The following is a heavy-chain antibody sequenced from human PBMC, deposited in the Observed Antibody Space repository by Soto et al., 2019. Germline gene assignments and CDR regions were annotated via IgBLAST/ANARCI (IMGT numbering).Heavy chain of an antibody. CDR3: ARAIVVVPGSGWDYFDY. Sequence: NPSETLSLTCTVSGGSISSGDYYWSWIRHPPGKGLEWIGYIYYSGSTYYNPSLKSRVTISVDTSKNQFSLKLSSVTAADTAVYYCARAIVVVPGSGWDYFDYWGQGTLVTVSS. J-gene: IGHJ4*02. V-gene: IGHV4-30-4*01. CDR1: GGSISSGDYY. CDR2: IYYSGST. D-gene: IGHD2-2*01.